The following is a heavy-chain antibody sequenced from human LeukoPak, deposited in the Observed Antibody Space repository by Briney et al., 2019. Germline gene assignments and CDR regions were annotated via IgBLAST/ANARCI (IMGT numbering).Heavy chain of an antibody. CDR3: ARDSSMATYGHPTFDL. CDR1: GFNFADQN. D-gene: IGHD3-10*01. J-gene: IGHJ4*02. Sequence: GGSLRLSCAASGFNFADQNMNWVRQAPGKGLEWISHISGAGSTTYYAESVRGRFAVGRDNGKNTLFLEVARLRDDDTAVYFCARDSSMATYGHPTFDLWGQGVLVSVSS. V-gene: IGHV3-48*02. CDR2: ISGAGSTT.